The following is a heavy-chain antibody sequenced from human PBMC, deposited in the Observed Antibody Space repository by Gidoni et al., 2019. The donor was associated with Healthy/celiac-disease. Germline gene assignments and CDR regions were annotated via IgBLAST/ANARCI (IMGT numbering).Heavy chain of an antibody. D-gene: IGHD3-3*01. CDR3: AKGLEPFGVVIIRGSYYYYGMDV. CDR2: ISGSGGST. Sequence: EVQLLESGGGLVQPGGSLRLSCAASGFTFSSYAMSWVRQAPGKGLEWVSAISGSGGSTYYADSVKGRFTISRDNSKNTLYLQMNSLRAEDTAVYYCAKGLEPFGVVIIRGSYYYYGMDVWGQGTTVTVSS. J-gene: IGHJ6*02. CDR1: GFTFSSYA. V-gene: IGHV3-23*01.